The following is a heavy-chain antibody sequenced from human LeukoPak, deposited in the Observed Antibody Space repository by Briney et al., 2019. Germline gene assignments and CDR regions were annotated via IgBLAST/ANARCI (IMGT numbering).Heavy chain of an antibody. CDR3: STERGDY. CDR1: GFTFSDYY. V-gene: IGHV3-15*01. Sequence: GGSLRLSCAASGFTFSDYYMSWIRQAPGKGLEWVGRIKSKTDGGTTDYAAPVKGRFTISRDDSKNTLYLQMNSLKTEDTAVYYCSTERGDYWGQGTLVTVSS. J-gene: IGHJ4*02. CDR2: IKSKTDGGTT.